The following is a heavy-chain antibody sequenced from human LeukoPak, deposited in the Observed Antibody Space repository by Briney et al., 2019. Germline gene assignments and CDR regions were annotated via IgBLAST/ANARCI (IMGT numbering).Heavy chain of an antibody. Sequence: PSETLSLTCTVSGGSISSYYWSWIRQPPGKGLEWIGEIYHSGSTNYNPSLKSRVTISVDKSKNQFSLKLSSVTAADTAVYYCAKGDYYCMDVWGKGTTVTISS. J-gene: IGHJ6*03. CDR3: AKGDYYCMDV. V-gene: IGHV4-59*04. CDR2: IYHSGST. CDR1: GGSISSYY.